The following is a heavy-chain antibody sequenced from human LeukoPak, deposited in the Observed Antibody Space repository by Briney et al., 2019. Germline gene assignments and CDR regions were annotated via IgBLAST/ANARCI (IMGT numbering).Heavy chain of an antibody. J-gene: IGHJ6*02. D-gene: IGHD3-16*01. CDR3: ARAGGPWASLYYYGMDV. Sequence: SVKVSCKASGGTFSSYAISWVRQAPGPGLEWMGGIIPIFGTTNYAQKFQGRVTITADESTSTAYMELSSLRSEDTAVYYCARAGGPWASLYYYGMDVWGQGTTVTVSS. CDR2: IIPIFGTT. V-gene: IGHV1-69*13. CDR1: GGTFSSYA.